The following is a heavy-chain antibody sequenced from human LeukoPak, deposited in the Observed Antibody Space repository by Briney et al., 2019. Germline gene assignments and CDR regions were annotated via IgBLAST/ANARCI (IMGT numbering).Heavy chain of an antibody. V-gene: IGHV1-24*01. CDR2: FDPEDGET. Sequence: ASVKVSCKVSGYTLTELSMHWVRQAPGKGLEWMGGFDPEDGETIYAQKFQGRVTMTRDMSTSTVYMELSSLRSEDTAVYYCARDNAPMTTVTPTYYFDYWGQGTLVTVSS. CDR1: GYTLTELS. J-gene: IGHJ4*02. D-gene: IGHD4-17*01. CDR3: ARDNAPMTTVTPTYYFDY.